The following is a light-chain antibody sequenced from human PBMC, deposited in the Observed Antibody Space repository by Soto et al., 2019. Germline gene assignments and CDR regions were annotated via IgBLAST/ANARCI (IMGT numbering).Light chain of an antibody. J-gene: IGKJ1*01. CDR3: HEYNGIPWT. Sequence: DIVMTQSPDSLAVSLGERATISCKSSHSVLHSPNNKNYLAWYQQRPGQPPKLLIYCASTRESGVPDRFSGSRAGTDFALTISKQQPEDVAVYYCHEYNGIPWTFGQGTKVEIK. CDR2: CAS. CDR1: HSVLHSPNNKNY. V-gene: IGKV4-1*01.